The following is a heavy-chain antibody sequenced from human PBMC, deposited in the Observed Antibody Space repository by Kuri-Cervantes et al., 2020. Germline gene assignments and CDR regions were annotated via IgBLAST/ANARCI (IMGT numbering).Heavy chain of an antibody. Sequence: GESLKISCAASGFTFSDYYMTWIRQAPGKGLEWVSYISSSGSTIYYADSVQGRFTISRDNAKNSLYLQMNSLRAEDTAVYYCAKDDRLGRWAKYYYYGMDVWGQGTTVTVSS. V-gene: IGHV3-11*01. CDR3: AKDDRLGRWAKYYYYGMDV. CDR1: GFTFSDYY. D-gene: IGHD1-26*01. CDR2: ISSSGSTI. J-gene: IGHJ6*02.